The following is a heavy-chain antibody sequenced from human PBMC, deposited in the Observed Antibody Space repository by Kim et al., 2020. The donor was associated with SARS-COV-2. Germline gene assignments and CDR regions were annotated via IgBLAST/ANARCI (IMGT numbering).Heavy chain of an antibody. J-gene: IGHJ4*02. V-gene: IGHV4-61*08. CDR2: IYYSGST. CDR3: ARGGDGYYDSSALDY. CDR1: GGSVRSDGYY. D-gene: IGHD3-22*01. Sequence: SETLSLTCSVSGGSVRSDGYYWSWIRQPPGKGLEWIGYIYYSGSTNYNPSLNSRVTISVDTSKNQLSLRLSSVTAADTAVYYCARGGDGYYDSSALDYWGQGTLVTVSS.